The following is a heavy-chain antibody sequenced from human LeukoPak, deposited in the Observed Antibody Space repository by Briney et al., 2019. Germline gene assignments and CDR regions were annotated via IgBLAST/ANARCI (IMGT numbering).Heavy chain of an antibody. CDR1: GFNFSSYS. CDR2: ISSSSSYI. V-gene: IGHV3-21*01. Sequence: GGSLRLSRAASGFNFSSYSMNWVRQAPGKGLEWVSSISSSSSYIYYADSVKGRFTISRDNAKNSLYLQMNSLRAEDTAVYYCARDLSLAVAGTDYYGMDVWGQGTTVTVSS. D-gene: IGHD6-19*01. J-gene: IGHJ6*02. CDR3: ARDLSLAVAGTDYYGMDV.